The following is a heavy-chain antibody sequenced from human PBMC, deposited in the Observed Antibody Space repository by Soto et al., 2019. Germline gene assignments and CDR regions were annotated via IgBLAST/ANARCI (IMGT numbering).Heavy chain of an antibody. D-gene: IGHD6-13*01. CDR1: GFSLSTSGVG. J-gene: IGHJ4*02. Sequence: QITLKESGPTLVKPTQTLTLTCTFSGFSLSTSGVGVGWIRQPPGKALEGLALIYWDDDKRYSPSLKRRLTIHTDTSNNQVALTMTNMDTVATATYYCAPSGYSSSWYGVLVDYWGQGTLVTVSS. V-gene: IGHV2-5*02. CDR2: IYWDDDK. CDR3: APSGYSSSWYGVLVDY.